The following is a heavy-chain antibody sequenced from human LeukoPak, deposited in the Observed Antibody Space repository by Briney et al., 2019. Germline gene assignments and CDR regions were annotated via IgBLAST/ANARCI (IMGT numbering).Heavy chain of an antibody. CDR2: ISYDGSNK. D-gene: IGHD7-27*01. V-gene: IGHV3-30*04. CDR3: ARDYTGGWNDY. Sequence: GGSLRLSCAASGFTFSSYATHWVRQAPGKGLEWVAVISYDGSNKYYADSVKGRFTISRDNAKNSLYLQMNSLRAEDTAVYYCARDYTGGWNDYWGQGIRVTVSS. CDR1: GFTFSSYA. J-gene: IGHJ4*02.